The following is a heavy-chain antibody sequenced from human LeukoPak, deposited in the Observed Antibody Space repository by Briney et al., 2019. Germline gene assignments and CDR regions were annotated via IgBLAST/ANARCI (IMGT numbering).Heavy chain of an antibody. V-gene: IGHV3-74*01. CDR1: GFDFSSNW. J-gene: IGHJ4*02. CDR3: AKDHYWSIDY. CDR2: IKGDGIST. D-gene: IGHD3-3*01. Sequence: GGFLRLSCAASGFDFSSNWMHWVRHAPGQGLVWVSRIKGDGISTNYADSVKGRFTISRDIAKNTLYLQMNSLRAEDTGVYYCAKDHYWSIDYWGRGTLVTVSS.